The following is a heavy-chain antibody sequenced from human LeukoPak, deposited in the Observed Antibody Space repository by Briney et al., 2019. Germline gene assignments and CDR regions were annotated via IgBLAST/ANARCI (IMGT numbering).Heavy chain of an antibody. D-gene: IGHD3-22*01. J-gene: IGHJ4*02. CDR2: INHSGST. V-gene: IGHV4-34*01. Sequence: SETLSLTCAVYGGSFSGYYWSWIRQPPGKGLEWIGEINHSGSTNYNPSLKSRVTISVDTSKNQFSLKLSSVTAADTAVYYCARGNSGFSVFDYWGQGTLVIVSS. CDR3: ARGNSGFSVFDY. CDR1: GGSFSGYY.